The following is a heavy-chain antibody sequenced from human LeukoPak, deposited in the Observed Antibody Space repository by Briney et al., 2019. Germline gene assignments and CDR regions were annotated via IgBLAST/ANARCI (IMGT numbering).Heavy chain of an antibody. V-gene: IGHV3-23*01. CDR2: ISDSGDRT. CDR1: GFPFSNYA. Sequence: GGSLRLSCAASGFPFSNYAMTWVRQAPGKGLERVSGISDSGDRTYYADSVKGRFTISRDNPKNMLYLQMNSLRVEDTALYYCAKGLGTSGYHDYWGQGTLVTVSS. D-gene: IGHD3-22*01. CDR3: AKGLGTSGYHDY. J-gene: IGHJ4*02.